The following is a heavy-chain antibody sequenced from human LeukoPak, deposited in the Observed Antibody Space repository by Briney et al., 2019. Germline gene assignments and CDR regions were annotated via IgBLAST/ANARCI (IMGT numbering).Heavy chain of an antibody. D-gene: IGHD3-22*01. CDR2: INPNSGGT. Sequence: ASVKVSCKASGYTFTGYYMQWVRQAPGQGLEWMGWINPNSGGTNYAQKFHGRVTMTRDTSISTAYMELSRLRSDDTAVYHCARGSGRYYYDSSGYYYWGQGTLVTVSS. CDR1: GYTFTGYY. CDR3: ARGSGRYYYDSSGYYY. J-gene: IGHJ4*02. V-gene: IGHV1-2*02.